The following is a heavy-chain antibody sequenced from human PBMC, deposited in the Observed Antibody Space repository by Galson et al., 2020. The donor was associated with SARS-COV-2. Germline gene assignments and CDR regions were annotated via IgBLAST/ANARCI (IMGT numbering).Heavy chain of an antibody. CDR1: GYTFTGYY. J-gene: IGHJ4*02. V-gene: IGHV1-2*02. Sequence: ASVKVSCKASGYTFTGYYMHWVRQAPGQGLEWMGWINPNSGGTNYAQKFQGRVTMTRDTSISRAYMELSRLRSDDTAVYYCARVPGWLRFLFDYWGQGTLVTVSS. CDR2: INPNSGGT. D-gene: IGHD5-12*01. CDR3: ARVPGWLRFLFDY.